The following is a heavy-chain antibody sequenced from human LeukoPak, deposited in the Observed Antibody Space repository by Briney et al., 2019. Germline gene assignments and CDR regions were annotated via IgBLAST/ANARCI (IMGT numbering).Heavy chain of an antibody. V-gene: IGHV3-23*01. D-gene: IGHD5-24*01. J-gene: IGHJ6*03. CDR2: ISGSGGST. CDR1: GFTFSGYA. Sequence: GGSLRLSCAASGFTFSGYAMSWVRQAPGKGLGWVSDISGSGGSTYYADSVKGRFTISRDNSKNTLYLQMNSLRAEDTAVYYCAKMARGDYYYYYMDVWGKGTTVTVSS. CDR3: AKMARGDYYYYYMDV.